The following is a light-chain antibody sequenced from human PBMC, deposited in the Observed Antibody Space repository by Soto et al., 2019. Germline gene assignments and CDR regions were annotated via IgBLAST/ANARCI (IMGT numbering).Light chain of an antibody. CDR3: QQRRSWPPTIT. Sequence: EIVMTQSPAALSVSPGERATLSCRASQNVGNNLVWYQQKPGQAPRLLIYDASYRATDIPPRFSGSGSGTDFTLTISSLEPEDFAVYYCQQRRSWPPTITFGQGTRLEIK. CDR1: QNVGNN. J-gene: IGKJ5*01. CDR2: DAS. V-gene: IGKV3-11*01.